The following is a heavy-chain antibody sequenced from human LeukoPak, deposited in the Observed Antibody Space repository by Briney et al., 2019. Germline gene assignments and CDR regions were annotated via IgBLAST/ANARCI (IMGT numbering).Heavy chain of an antibody. CDR3: ARSTGPIDY. CDR2: TYYRSKWYT. D-gene: IGHD1-1*01. Sequence: SQTLSLTCAISGDIVSSNSAAWNWIRQSPSRGLEWLGRTYYRSKWYTYYAVSVKSRISINRDTSKNQISLQLNSVTPEDTAVYYCARSTGPIDYWGQGTLVTVSS. V-gene: IGHV6-1*01. J-gene: IGHJ4*02. CDR1: GDIVSSNSAA.